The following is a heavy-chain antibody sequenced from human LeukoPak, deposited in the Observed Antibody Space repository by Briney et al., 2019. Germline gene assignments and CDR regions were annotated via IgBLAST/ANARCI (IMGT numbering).Heavy chain of an antibody. CDR3: AEGSGSSFFSY. J-gene: IGHJ4*02. CDR1: GFTFSSYA. V-gene: IGHV3-23*01. D-gene: IGHD1-26*01. Sequence: PGGSLRLSCAASGFTFSSYAMSWVRQAPGKGLEWVSTISGSGGSTYYADSVKGRFTISRDNSKNTLYLQMNSLRAEDTAVYYCAEGSGSSFFSYWGQGTLVTVSS. CDR2: ISGSGGST.